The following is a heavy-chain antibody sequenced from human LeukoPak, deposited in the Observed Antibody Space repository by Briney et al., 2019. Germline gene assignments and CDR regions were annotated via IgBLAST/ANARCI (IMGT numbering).Heavy chain of an antibody. Sequence: SETLSLTCTVSDDSISDYYRGWIRQPPGKGLEWIGHFYNSGRSTYNPSLKSRVTISADTSKNHFSLKLNSVTTADTAVYYCTRGAGWLIDYWGQGILVTVSS. CDR2: FYNSGRS. D-gene: IGHD3-16*01. J-gene: IGHJ4*02. CDR3: TRGAGWLIDY. CDR1: DDSISDYY. V-gene: IGHV4-59*01.